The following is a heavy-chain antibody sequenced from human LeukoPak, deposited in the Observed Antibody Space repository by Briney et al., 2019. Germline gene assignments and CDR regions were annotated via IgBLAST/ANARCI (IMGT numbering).Heavy chain of an antibody. J-gene: IGHJ4*02. CDR2: ISGSGGST. CDR1: GFTFSSYA. V-gene: IGHV3-23*01. CDR3: AKDLYDVWGSYPCYFDY. D-gene: IGHD3-16*01. Sequence: GGSLRLSCAASGFTFSSYAMSWVRQAPGKGLEWVSAISGSGGSTYYADSVKGRFTISRDNSKNTLYLQMNSLRAEDTAVYYCAKDLYDVWGSYPCYFDYWGQGTLVTVSS.